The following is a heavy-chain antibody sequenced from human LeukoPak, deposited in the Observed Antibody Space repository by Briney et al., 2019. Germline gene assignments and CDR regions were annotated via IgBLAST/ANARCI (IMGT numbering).Heavy chain of an antibody. V-gene: IGHV1-69*06. CDR1: GGTFSSYA. CDR3: ASSRVRFFDRIAVAVAFDY. CDR2: IIPIFGTA. D-gene: IGHD6-19*01. Sequence: SVKVSCKASGGTFSSYAISWVRQAPGQGLEWMGGIIPIFGTANYAQKFQGRVTITADKSTSTAYMELSSLRSEDTAVYYCASSRVRFFDRIAVAVAFDYWGQGTLVTVSS. J-gene: IGHJ4*02.